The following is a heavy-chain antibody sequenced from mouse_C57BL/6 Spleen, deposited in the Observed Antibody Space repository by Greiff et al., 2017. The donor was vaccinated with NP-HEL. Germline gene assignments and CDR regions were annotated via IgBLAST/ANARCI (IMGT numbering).Heavy chain of an antibody. CDR2: IDPSDSET. V-gene: IGHV1-52*01. D-gene: IGHD4-1*01. CDR3: ARWLTGTFYAMDY. CDR1: GYTFTSYW. J-gene: IGHJ4*01. Sequence: QVQLQQSGAELVRPGSSVKLSCKASGYTFTSYWMHWVKQRPIQGLEWIGNIDPSDSETHYNQKFKDKATLTVDKSSSTAYMQLSSLTSEDSAVYYCARWLTGTFYAMDYWGQGTSVTVSS.